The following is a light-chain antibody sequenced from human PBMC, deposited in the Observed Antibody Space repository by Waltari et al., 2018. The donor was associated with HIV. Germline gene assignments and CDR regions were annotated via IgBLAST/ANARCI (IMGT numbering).Light chain of an antibody. V-gene: IGLV2-11*01. CDR1: SSAVGGYNY. Sequence: QSALTQPRSVSGSPGPSVTISCPGTSSAVGGYNYVSWYQQHPGKAPKLMIYDVSKRPSGVPDRFSGSKSGNTASLTISGLQAEDEADYYCCSYAGSYTLVVFGGGTKLTVL. J-gene: IGLJ2*01. CDR2: DVS. CDR3: CSYAGSYTLVV.